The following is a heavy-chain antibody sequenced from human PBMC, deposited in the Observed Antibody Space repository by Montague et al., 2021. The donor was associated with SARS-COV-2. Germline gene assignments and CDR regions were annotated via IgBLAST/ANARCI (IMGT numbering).Heavy chain of an antibody. CDR2: VYYSGXT. CDR3: ARRRLQEDYFDF. J-gene: IGHJ4*02. CDR1: GDSVSSSDHY. D-gene: IGHD4-11*01. Sequence: SETLSLTCTVSGDSVSSSDHYWGWIRQPHGKGLEWLGIVYYSGXTXYXXXXKGRVTIYIDESKNQFSLKSVSLTATDTAIYHCARRRLQEDYFDFWGQGTLLTVSS. V-gene: IGHV4-39*01.